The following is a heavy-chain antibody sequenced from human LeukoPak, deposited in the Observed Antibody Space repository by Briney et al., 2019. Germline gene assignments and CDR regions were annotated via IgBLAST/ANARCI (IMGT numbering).Heavy chain of an antibody. Sequence: TGGSLRLSCAASGFTFSSYWMSWVRQAPGKGLEWVANIKQDGSEKYYVDSVKGRFTISRDNAKNSLYLQMNSLRAEDTAVYYCARGGITIVRGVIITNDAFDIWGQGTMVTVSS. CDR3: ARGGITIVRGVIITNDAFDI. CDR2: IKQDGSEK. CDR1: GFTFSSYW. J-gene: IGHJ3*02. V-gene: IGHV3-7*01. D-gene: IGHD3-10*01.